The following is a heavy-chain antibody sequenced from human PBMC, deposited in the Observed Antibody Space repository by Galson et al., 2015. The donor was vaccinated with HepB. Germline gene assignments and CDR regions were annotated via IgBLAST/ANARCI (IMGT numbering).Heavy chain of an antibody. D-gene: IGHD2-21*02. CDR1: GFNFSIHW. V-gene: IGHV3-7*03. CDR3: ARGVAYCGGDCLQENFDY. CDR2: IKQDGSEK. J-gene: IGHJ4*02. Sequence: SLRLSCAASGFNFSIHWMLCVRQAQGKGLEWVANIKQDGSEKYYVESVKGRFTISRDNAKNSLYLQMNSLRAEDTAVYYCARGVAYCGGDCLQENFDYWGQGTLVTVSS.